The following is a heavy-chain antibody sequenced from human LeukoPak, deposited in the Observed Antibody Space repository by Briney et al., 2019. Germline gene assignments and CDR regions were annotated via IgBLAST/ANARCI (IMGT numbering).Heavy chain of an antibody. V-gene: IGHV1-24*01. D-gene: IGHD3-3*01. CDR1: GYTLTELS. Sequence: GASVKVSCKVSGYTLTELSMHWVRQAPGKGLEWMGGFDPEDGETIYAQKFQGRVTMTEDTSTDTAYLELSSLRSEDTAVYYCATVYYTASDLTFDIWGQGTMVTVSS. J-gene: IGHJ3*02. CDR2: FDPEDGET. CDR3: ATVYYTASDLTFDI.